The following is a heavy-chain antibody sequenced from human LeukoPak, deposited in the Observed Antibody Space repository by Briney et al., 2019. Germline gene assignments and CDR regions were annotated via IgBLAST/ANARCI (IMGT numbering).Heavy chain of an antibody. CDR2: IHYSGST. J-gene: IGHJ4*02. Sequence: PSETLSLTCTVSADSISIYYWSWIRQSPGKGLEWIGYIHYSGSTNYNPSLKRRVTISADPSKNQISLKLSSVTAADTAVYYCATRRVGATFDYFDYWGQGTLVIVSS. V-gene: IGHV4-59*08. CDR1: ADSISIYY. D-gene: IGHD1-26*01. CDR3: ATRRVGATFDYFDY.